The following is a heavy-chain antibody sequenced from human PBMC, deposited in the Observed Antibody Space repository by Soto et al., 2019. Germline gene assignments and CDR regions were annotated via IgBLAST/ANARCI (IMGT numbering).Heavy chain of an antibody. Sequence: QVQLVESGGGVVQPGRSLRLSCAASGFTFSSYGMHWVRQAPGKGLEWVAVISYDGSNKYYADSVKGRFTISRDNSKNTLYLQMNSLRAEDTAVYYCAKAQGIAAAGTDYWGQGTLVTVSS. CDR2: ISYDGSNK. J-gene: IGHJ4*02. CDR1: GFTFSSYG. V-gene: IGHV3-30*18. CDR3: AKAQGIAAAGTDY. D-gene: IGHD6-13*01.